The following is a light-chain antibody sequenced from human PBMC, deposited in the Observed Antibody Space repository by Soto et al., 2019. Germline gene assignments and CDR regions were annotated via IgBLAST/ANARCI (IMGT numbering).Light chain of an antibody. CDR3: QQYGSSRT. J-gene: IGKJ1*01. V-gene: IGKV3-20*01. Sequence: EIGLTQSPGTLSLSPGERATLSCRASQSVSSSYLAWYQQKPGQPPRLLIYGASSRATGIPDRFSGSGSGTDFTLTISRLQPEDFAVYYCQQYGSSRTFGQGTKVEIK. CDR1: QSVSSSY. CDR2: GAS.